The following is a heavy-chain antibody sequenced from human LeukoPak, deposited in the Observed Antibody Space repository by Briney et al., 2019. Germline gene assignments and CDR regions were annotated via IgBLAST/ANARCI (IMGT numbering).Heavy chain of an antibody. D-gene: IGHD3-22*01. V-gene: IGHV3-13*05. J-gene: IGHJ2*01. CDR1: GFTFSSYD. CDR3: AREGYDSSGYYSRYFDL. CDR2: IGTAGDP. Sequence: GGSLRLSCAAFGFTFSSYDMHWVRQATGKGPEWVSAIGTAGDPYYPGSVKGRFTISRENAKNSLYLQMNSLRAGDTAVYYCAREGYDSSGYYSRYFDLWGRGTLVTVSS.